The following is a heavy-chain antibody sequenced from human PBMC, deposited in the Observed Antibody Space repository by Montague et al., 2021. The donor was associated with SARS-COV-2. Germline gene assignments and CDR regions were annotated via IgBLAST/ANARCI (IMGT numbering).Heavy chain of an antibody. D-gene: IGHD2-2*01. CDR2: LSSNGVDT. CDR3: AKAVRQTCRSIICYHFDL. Sequence: SLRLSCAASGFTSSNYAMSWVRQAPGNRPEWAATLSSNGVDTYHAGSVRGRFTISRDISKNTLYLQMNSLRAEDTAVYYCAKAVRQTCRSIICYHFDLWGRGALVTVSS. V-gene: IGHV3-23*01. J-gene: IGHJ2*01. CDR1: GFTSSNYA.